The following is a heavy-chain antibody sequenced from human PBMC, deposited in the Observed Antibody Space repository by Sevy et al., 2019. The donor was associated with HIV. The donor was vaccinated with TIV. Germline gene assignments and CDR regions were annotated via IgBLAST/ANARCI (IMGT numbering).Heavy chain of an antibody. CDR3: VGLFLSYRSGWSYFDY. CDR1: GFTVNDKY. D-gene: IGHD6-19*01. Sequence: GGSLRLSCAISGFTVNDKYIIWVRQAPGKGLEWVSVIFSSGSTYYGDSAKGRFTISRDNSKNTVDLQMNSVRAEDTAVDYCVGLFLSYRSGWSYFDYWGQGTLVTVSS. CDR2: IFSSGST. V-gene: IGHV3-66*02. J-gene: IGHJ4*02.